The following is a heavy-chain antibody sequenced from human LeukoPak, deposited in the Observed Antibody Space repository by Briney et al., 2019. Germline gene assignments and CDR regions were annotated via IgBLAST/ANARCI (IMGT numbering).Heavy chain of an antibody. D-gene: IGHD3-10*01. J-gene: IGHJ5*01. V-gene: IGHV5-51*01. CDR3: ARQIGSGSYSQFDS. CDR2: IYPGDSKT. CDR1: GNSFTNHW. Sequence: GESLRISCKGSGNSFTNHWIAWVRQMPGKGLEWMGIIYPGDSKTRYSPSFQGQVTISADKSISTAYLQWSSLQASDTAMYYCARQIGSGSYSQFDSWGQGTLVTVSS.